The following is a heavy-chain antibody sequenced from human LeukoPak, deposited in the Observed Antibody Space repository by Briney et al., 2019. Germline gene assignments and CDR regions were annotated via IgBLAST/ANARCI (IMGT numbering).Heavy chain of an antibody. Sequence: GGSLKLSCAASGFTFSSYGMHWVRQAPGKGLEWVAVIWYDGSNKYYADSVKGRFTISRDNSKNTLYLQMNSLRAEDTAVYYCARETGSSGWPDYWGQGTLVTVSS. D-gene: IGHD6-19*01. V-gene: IGHV3-33*01. CDR1: GFTFSSYG. CDR3: ARETGSSGWPDY. J-gene: IGHJ4*02. CDR2: IWYDGSNK.